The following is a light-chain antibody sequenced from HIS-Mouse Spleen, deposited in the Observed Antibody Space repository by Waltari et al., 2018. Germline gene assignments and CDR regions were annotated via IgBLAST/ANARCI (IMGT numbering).Light chain of an antibody. V-gene: IGLV3-1*01. CDR3: QAWDSSYSV. CDR1: KLGDKY. CDR2: QDS. J-gene: IGLJ2*01. Sequence: SYELTQPPSVSVSPGQTASITCSGDKLGDKYACWYQQKPGQSPVLVIYQDSKRPSGIPGRVSGSNPGNTATLAISGTQAMDEADYYCQAWDSSYSVFGGGTKLTVL.